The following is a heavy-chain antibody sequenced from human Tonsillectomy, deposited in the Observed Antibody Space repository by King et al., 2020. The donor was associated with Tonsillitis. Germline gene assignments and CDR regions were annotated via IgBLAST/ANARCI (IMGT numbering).Heavy chain of an antibody. CDR3: AKGNPSKPTVTEWFHY. CDR2: ISGSGGST. D-gene: IGHD4-17*01. J-gene: IGHJ4*02. CDR1: GFTFSSYA. V-gene: IGHV3-23*04. Sequence: VQLVESGGGLVQPGGSLRLSCAASGFTFSSYAMSWVRQAPGKGLEWVSAISGSGGSTYYADSVKGRFTISRDNSKNTLYLQMNSLRAEDTVVYYCAKGNPSKPTVTEWFHYWGQGTLVTVSS.